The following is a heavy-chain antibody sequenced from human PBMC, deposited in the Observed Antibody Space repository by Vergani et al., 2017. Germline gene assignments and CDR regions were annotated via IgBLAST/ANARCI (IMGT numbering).Heavy chain of an antibody. V-gene: IGHV3-30-3*01. D-gene: IGHD6-19*01. CDR1: GFTFSSYA. CDR2: ISYDGSNK. Sequence: QVQLVESGGGVVQPGRSLRLSCAASGFTFSSYAMHWVRQAPGKGLEWVAVISYDGSNKYYADSVKGRFTISRDNSKNTLYLQMNSLRAEDTAVYYCARDRKAVAYIDYWSQGTLVTVSS. J-gene: IGHJ4*02. CDR3: ARDRKAVAYIDY.